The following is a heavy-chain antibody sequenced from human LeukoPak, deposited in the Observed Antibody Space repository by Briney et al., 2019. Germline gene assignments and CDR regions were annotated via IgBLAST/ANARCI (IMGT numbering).Heavy chain of an antibody. Sequence: GRSLRLSCAASGFTFSSHGMHWVRQASGKGLEWVAVVSYDGSNKYYADSVKGRFTISRDNSNNTLYVQMNSLRAEDTAVYYCAKSRSGWHFDYWGQGILVTVSS. V-gene: IGHV3-30*18. CDR3: AKSRSGWHFDY. CDR1: GFTFSSHG. D-gene: IGHD6-19*01. J-gene: IGHJ4*02. CDR2: VSYDGSNK.